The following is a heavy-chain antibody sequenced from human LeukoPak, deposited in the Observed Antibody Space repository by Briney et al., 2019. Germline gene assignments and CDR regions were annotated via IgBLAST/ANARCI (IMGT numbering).Heavy chain of an antibody. CDR1: GFTFNSYY. V-gene: IGHV3-7*01. Sequence: GGSLRLSCVVSGFTFNSYYMTWFRQAPGKGLEWVANINQHGSEKNYVDSVKGRFTISRDNTKNSLYLQMTSLRADDTAVYYCARVGKNGWDFDHWGQGTLVTVSS. CDR3: ARVGKNGWDFDH. D-gene: IGHD6-19*01. CDR2: INQHGSEK. J-gene: IGHJ4*02.